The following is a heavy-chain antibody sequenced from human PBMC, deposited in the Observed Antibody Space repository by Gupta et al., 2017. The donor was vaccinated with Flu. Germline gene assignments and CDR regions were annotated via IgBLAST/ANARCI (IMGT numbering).Heavy chain of an antibody. CDR1: GFSFSNYA. CDR2: ISGSTGSR. Sequence: EVHLLESGGGLVQPGGSLRLSCAASGFSFSNYAMSWVRQAPGKGLDWVSVISGSTGSRYYADSVKGRFTISRDNSKNTVFLDMNSLRVDDTAVYYCAQVGGFTGSWFDSWGQGALVIVSS. J-gene: IGHJ5*01. CDR3: AQVGGFTGSWFDS. V-gene: IGHV3-23*01. D-gene: IGHD3-16*01.